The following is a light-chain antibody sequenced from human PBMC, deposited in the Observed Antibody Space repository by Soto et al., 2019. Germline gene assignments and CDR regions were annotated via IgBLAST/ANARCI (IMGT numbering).Light chain of an antibody. CDR3: HQLSSYPVT. Sequence: IQLTQSPSSLSSSVGDKFTITCRASQDIGIYLAWYQQKPGKAPNLLIYAASSFQRGLTSRFSGSASGTDLTLTIRSLQPEDFATYHCHQLSSYPVTFRQGTKVDIK. V-gene: IGKV1-9*01. J-gene: IGKJ1*01. CDR1: QDIGIY. CDR2: AAS.